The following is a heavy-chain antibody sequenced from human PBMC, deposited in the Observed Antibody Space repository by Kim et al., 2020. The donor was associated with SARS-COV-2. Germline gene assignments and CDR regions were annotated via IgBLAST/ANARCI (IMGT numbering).Heavy chain of an antibody. D-gene: IGHD3-10*01. J-gene: IGHJ4*02. CDR1: GFTFSFYY. CDR3: ARDDTAGNIDY. Sequence: GGSLRLSCAASGFTFSFYYMGWARQAPGKGLEWLANINHDGSVKDYVYSVKGRFTISRDNAKNSLFLQMNSLRAEDTAVYVCARDDTAGNIDYWGQGTLVTVSS. V-gene: IGHV3-7*03. CDR2: INHDGSVK.